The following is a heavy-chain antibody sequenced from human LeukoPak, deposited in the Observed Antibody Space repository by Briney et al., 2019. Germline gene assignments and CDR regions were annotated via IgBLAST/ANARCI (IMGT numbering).Heavy chain of an antibody. CDR1: GGSISSSSYY. J-gene: IGHJ4*02. V-gene: IGHV4-39*01. CDR3: ARGEGWYCSGGSCYPTPDFDY. Sequence: SETLSLTCTVSGGSISSSSYYWGWIRQPPGKGLEWIGSIYYSGSTYYNPSLKSRVTISVDTSKNQFSLKLSSVTAADTAVYYCARGEGWYCSGGSCYPTPDFDYWGQGTLVTVSS. CDR2: IYYSGST. D-gene: IGHD2-15*01.